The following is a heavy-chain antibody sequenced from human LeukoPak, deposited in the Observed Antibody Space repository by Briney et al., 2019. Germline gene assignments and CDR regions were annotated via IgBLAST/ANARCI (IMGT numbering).Heavy chain of an antibody. CDR1: GFTFSSYA. Sequence: GGSLRLSCAASGFTFSSYAMHWVRQAPGKGLEYVSAISSNGGSTYYGNSVKGRFTISRDNSKNTLYLQMGSLRAEDTAVYYFARETSQKGAHYMDVWGKGTTVTISS. CDR3: ARETSQKGAHYMDV. J-gene: IGHJ6*03. V-gene: IGHV3-64*01. D-gene: IGHD3-16*01. CDR2: ISSNGGST.